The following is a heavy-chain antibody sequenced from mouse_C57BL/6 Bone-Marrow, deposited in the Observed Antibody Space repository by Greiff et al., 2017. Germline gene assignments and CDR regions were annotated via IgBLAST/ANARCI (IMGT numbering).Heavy chain of an antibody. CDR1: GYTFTSYW. CDR2: IDPSDSYT. D-gene: IGHD1-1*01. CDR3: GGTPWFDY. J-gene: IGHJ3*01. V-gene: IGHV1-50*01. Sequence: QVQLQQPGAELVKPGASVKLSCKASGYTFTSYWMQWVKQRPGQGLEWIGEIDPSDSYTNYNQKFKGKATLTVDTSSSTAYMQLSSLTSEDSAVYYCGGTPWFDYWGQGTLVTVSA.